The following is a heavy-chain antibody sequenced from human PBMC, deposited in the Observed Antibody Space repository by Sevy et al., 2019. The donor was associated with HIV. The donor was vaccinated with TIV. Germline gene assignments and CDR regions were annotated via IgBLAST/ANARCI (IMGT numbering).Heavy chain of an antibody. J-gene: IGHJ4*02. CDR3: AKDMSRGGTGTGLDD. Sequence: GGSLRLSCAASGFTFDTYAMHWVRQAPGKGLEWVSGINWIGAATGYADSVRGRFIISRDNAKKSLFLLMNSLRPEDTAIYYCAKDMSRGGTGTGLDDWGQGTLVTVSS. CDR2: INWIGAAT. CDR1: GFTFDTYA. V-gene: IGHV3-9*01. D-gene: IGHD1-7*01.